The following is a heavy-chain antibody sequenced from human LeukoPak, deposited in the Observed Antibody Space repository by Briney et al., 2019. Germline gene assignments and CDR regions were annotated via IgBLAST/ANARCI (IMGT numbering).Heavy chain of an antibody. Sequence: ASVKFSCKASGYTFTSYYMHWVRQAPGQGLEWMGIINPSGGSTSYAQKFQGRVTMARDTSTSTVYMELSSLRSEDTAVYYCARASVITMIVVGAFDIWGQGTMVTVSS. CDR1: GYTFTSYY. J-gene: IGHJ3*02. V-gene: IGHV1-46*01. CDR3: ARASVITMIVVGAFDI. CDR2: INPSGGST. D-gene: IGHD3-22*01.